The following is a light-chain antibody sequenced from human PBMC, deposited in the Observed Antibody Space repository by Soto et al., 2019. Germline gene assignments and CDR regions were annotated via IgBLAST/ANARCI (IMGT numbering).Light chain of an antibody. J-gene: IGKJ1*01. CDR2: GAS. CDR1: QSINNY. CDR3: HQSYSLPRT. V-gene: IGKV1-39*01. Sequence: DIQMTQSPSSLSASVGDTVTITCRASQSINNYLNWYQQKPGKAPNLLIYGASSLQSGVPSRFSGSGSETDFTLTISSLQPDDFATYYCHQSYSLPRTFGQGTKVEVK.